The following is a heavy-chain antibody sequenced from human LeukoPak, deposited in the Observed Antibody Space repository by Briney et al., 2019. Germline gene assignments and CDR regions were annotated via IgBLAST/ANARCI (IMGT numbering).Heavy chain of an antibody. V-gene: IGHV3-74*01. CDR2: IKGDGIST. CDR1: GFTFSNAW. CDR3: AKDHYWSIDY. Sequence: GGSLRLSCAASGFTFSNAWMNWVRHAPGQGLVWVSRIKGDGISTNYADSVKGRFTISRDIAKNTLYLQMNSLRAEGTGVYYCAKDHYWSIDYWGRGTLVTVSS. D-gene: IGHD3-3*01. J-gene: IGHJ4*02.